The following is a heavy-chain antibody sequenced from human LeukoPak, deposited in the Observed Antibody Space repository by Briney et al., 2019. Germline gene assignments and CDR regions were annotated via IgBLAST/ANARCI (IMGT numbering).Heavy chain of an antibody. CDR3: AKAKYCSAGTCYFDY. CDR1: GFTISSYA. Sequence: GGSLRLSCAASGFTISSYAMSWVRQAPGKGLEWVSTFSSSGDSTYYADSVKGRFTISRDNSKNTLYLQMSSLRAEDTAVYYCAKAKYCSAGTCYFDYWGQGTLVTVSS. J-gene: IGHJ4*02. CDR2: FSSSGDST. V-gene: IGHV3-23*01. D-gene: IGHD2-15*01.